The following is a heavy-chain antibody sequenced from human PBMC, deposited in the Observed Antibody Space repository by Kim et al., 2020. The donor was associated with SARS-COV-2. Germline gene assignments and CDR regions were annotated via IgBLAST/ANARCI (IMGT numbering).Heavy chain of an antibody. V-gene: IGHV4-59*01. J-gene: IGHJ4*02. CDR1: GGSISGYY. Sequence: SETLSLTCSVSGGSISGYYWGWIRQPPGKGLEWIGYIHYNGGTAYNPSLMARVTMSVDTSKNQFPLRLSSVTAADTAVYFCARDSPGGYGTFHYWGQGTLVTVSS. CDR2: IHYNGGT. CDR3: ARDSPGGYGTFHY. D-gene: IGHD5-12*01.